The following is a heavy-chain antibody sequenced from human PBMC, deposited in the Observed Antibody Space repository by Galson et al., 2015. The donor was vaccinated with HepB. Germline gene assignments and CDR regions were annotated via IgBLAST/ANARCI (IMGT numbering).Heavy chain of an antibody. CDR3: ARDAFVVVVGFRYFDL. J-gene: IGHJ2*01. D-gene: IGHD2-15*01. V-gene: IGHV1-18*01. CDR1: GYTFTSYG. CDR2: ISAYNGNT. Sequence: SVKVSCKASGYTFTSYGISWVRQAPGQGLEWMGWISAYNGNTNYAQKLQGRVTMTTDTSTSTAYMELRSLRSEDTAVYYCARDAFVVVVGFRYFDLWGRGTLVTVSS.